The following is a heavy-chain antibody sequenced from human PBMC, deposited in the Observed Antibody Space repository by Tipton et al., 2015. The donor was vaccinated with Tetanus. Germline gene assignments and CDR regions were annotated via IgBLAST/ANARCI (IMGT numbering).Heavy chain of an antibody. Sequence: GLVKPSETLSLTCAVYGGSFSGYYWSWIRRPPGKGLEWIGEINHSGSTNYNPSLKGRVTISVDTSKNQFSLKLSSVTAADTAVYYCARIAAYYDFWSGLCGPNFDYWGQGTLVTVSS. CDR3: ARIAAYYDFWSGLCGPNFDY. D-gene: IGHD3-3*01. J-gene: IGHJ4*02. V-gene: IGHV4-34*01. CDR2: INHSGST. CDR1: GGSFSGYY.